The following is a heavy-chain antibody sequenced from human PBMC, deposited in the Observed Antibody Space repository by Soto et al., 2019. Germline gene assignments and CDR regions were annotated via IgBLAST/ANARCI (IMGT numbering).Heavy chain of an antibody. D-gene: IGHD6-13*01. J-gene: IGHJ5*02. CDR1: GGSISSGGYY. Sequence: QVQLQESGPGLVKPSQTLSLTCTVSGGSISSGGYYWSWIRQHPGKGLEWIGYIYYSGSTYYNPSLTSRVTISVDTSKNQFSLKLSSVTAADTAVYYCARDLGGSSWYSHWFDPWGQGTLVTVSS. CDR3: ARDLGGSSWYSHWFDP. CDR2: IYYSGST. V-gene: IGHV4-31*03.